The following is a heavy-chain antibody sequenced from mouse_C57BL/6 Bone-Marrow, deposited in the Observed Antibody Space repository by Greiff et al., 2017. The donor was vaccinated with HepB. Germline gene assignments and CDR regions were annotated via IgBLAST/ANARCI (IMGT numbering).Heavy chain of an antibody. Sequence: QVQLKESEAELVRPGASVKLSCKASGYTFTDYYINWVKQRPGQGLEWIARIYPGSGNTYYNEKFKGKATLTAEKSSSTAYMQLSSLTSEDSAVYFCARSGTGYFDYWGQGTTLTVSS. CDR1: GYTFTDYY. CDR2: IYPGSGNT. V-gene: IGHV1-76*01. D-gene: IGHD4-1*01. J-gene: IGHJ2*01. CDR3: ARSGTGYFDY.